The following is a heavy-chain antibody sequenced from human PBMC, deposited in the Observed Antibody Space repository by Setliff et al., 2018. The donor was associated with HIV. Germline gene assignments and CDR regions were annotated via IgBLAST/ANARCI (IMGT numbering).Heavy chain of an antibody. Sequence: PGESLKISCRGSGYSFTSYWIGWVRQMPGKGLEWMGIVSPGDSGTSYSPSFQGQVTMSADKSISTAYLQWSSLKASDTAMYYCARLKDVVLMVNDFWGQGTLVTVSS. V-gene: IGHV5-51*01. CDR2: VSPGDSGT. J-gene: IGHJ4*02. CDR3: ARLKDVVLMVNDF. D-gene: IGHD2-8*01. CDR1: GYSFTSYW.